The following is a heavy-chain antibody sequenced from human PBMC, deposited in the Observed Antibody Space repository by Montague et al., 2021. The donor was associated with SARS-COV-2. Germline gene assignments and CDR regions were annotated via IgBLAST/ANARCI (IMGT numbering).Heavy chain of an antibody. J-gene: IGHJ4*02. CDR1: GFTFSSYA. D-gene: IGHD3-10*01. CDR3: ARVPPGLLWFGEIGY. Sequence: AASGFTFSSYAMHWVRQAPGKGLEWVTVISYDGSNKYYADSVKGRFTISRDNSKNTLYLQMNSLRAEDTAVYYCARVPPGLLWFGEIGYWGQGTLVTVSS. V-gene: IGHV3-30-3*01. CDR2: ISYDGSNK.